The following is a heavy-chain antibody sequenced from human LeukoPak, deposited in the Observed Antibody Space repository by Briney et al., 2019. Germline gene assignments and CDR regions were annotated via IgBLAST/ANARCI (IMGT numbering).Heavy chain of an antibody. CDR2: ISFDGDNK. D-gene: IGHD6-13*01. Sequence: GGSLRLSCAASGFTYNNYAIHCVRQAPGKGREGVAVISFDGDNKYYADSVKGRFTISRDNSKNMLYLQMNSLRAEDTALYYCARSKYSSLYYGMDVWGQGTTVTVPS. V-gene: IGHV3-30-3*01. CDR1: GFTYNNYA. CDR3: ARSKYSSLYYGMDV. J-gene: IGHJ6*02.